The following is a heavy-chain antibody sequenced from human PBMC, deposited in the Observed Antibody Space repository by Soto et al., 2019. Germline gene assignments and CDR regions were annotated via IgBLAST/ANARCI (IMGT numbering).Heavy chain of an antibody. CDR1: GGTFSSYA. D-gene: IGHD5-12*01. J-gene: IGHJ6*02. V-gene: IGHV1-69*01. CDR2: IIPIFGTA. Sequence: QVQLVQSGAEVKKPGSSVKVSCKASGGTFSSYAISWVRQAPGQGLEWMGGIIPIFGTANYAQKFQGRVTITADESPSTAYMELSSLRSEDTAVYYCASPGGYSGYDWYGMDVWGQGTTVTVSS. CDR3: ASPGGYSGYDWYGMDV.